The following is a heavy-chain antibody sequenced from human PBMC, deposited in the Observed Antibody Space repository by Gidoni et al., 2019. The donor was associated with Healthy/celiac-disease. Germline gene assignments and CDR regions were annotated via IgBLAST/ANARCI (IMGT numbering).Heavy chain of an antibody. CDR1: GFTFSSYA. J-gene: IGHJ4*02. CDR3: AKAPIPLNCSGGSCYAGVDY. CDR2: ISGSGGST. V-gene: IGHV3-23*01. D-gene: IGHD2-15*01. Sequence: EVQLLESGGGLVQPGGSLRLSCAASGFTFSSYAMSWVRQAPGKGLEWVSAISGSGGSTYYADSVKGRFTISRDNSKNTLYLQMNSLRAEDTAVYYCAKAPIPLNCSGGSCYAGVDYWGQGTLVTVSS.